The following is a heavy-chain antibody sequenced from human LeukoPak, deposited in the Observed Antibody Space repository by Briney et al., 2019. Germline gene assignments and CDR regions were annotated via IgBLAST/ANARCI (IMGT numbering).Heavy chain of an antibody. J-gene: IGHJ3*02. CDR2: IYTSGST. CDR1: GGSISSYY. Sequence: SETLSLTCTVSGGSISSYYWSWIRQPAGKGLEWIGRIYTSGSTNYNPSLKSRVTMLVDTSKNQFSLKLSSVTAADTAVYYCARARIQLWGDALDIWGQGTMVTVSS. D-gene: IGHD5-18*01. V-gene: IGHV4-4*07. CDR3: ARARIQLWGDALDI.